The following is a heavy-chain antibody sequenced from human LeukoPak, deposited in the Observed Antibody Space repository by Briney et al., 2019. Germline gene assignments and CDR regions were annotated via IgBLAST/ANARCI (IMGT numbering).Heavy chain of an antibody. D-gene: IGHD5-12*01. Sequence: PGGSLRLSCAASGFTFSSYSMNWVRQAPGKGLEWVSSISSSSSYIYYADSVKGRFAISRDNAKNSLYLQMNSLRAEDTAVYYCAREDSGYDPYYFDYWGQGTLVTVSS. J-gene: IGHJ4*02. V-gene: IGHV3-21*01. CDR3: AREDSGYDPYYFDY. CDR2: ISSSSSYI. CDR1: GFTFSSYS.